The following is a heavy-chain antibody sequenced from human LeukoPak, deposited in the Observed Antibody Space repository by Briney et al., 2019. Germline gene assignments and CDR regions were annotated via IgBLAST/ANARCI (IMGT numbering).Heavy chain of an antibody. CDR3: ARGYYYGSGSYWGFDH. Sequence: PGGSLRLSCAASGFTFSTYDMHWVRQVTGKGLEWVSGIGTAGDTYYPASVKGRFTISRENAKNSLYLQMNSLRAGDTAVYYCARGYYYGSGSYWGFDHWGQGTLVNVSS. CDR2: IGTAGDT. CDR1: GFTFSTYD. V-gene: IGHV3-13*04. D-gene: IGHD3-10*01. J-gene: IGHJ4*02.